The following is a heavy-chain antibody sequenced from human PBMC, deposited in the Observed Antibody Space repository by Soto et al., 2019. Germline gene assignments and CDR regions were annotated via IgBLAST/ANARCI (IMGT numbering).Heavy chain of an antibody. CDR2: ILYSGTT. Sequence: QLQLQESGPGLVKPSETLSLTCSVSGGSISSSSYYWGWIRQPPGKGLEWIGTILYSGTTNYNPSHKSRSTISVDTSKNQFSLKLNSVTAADTAVYYCARERYRRRNWFDPWGQGILVAVSS. J-gene: IGHJ5*02. CDR1: GGSISSSSYY. D-gene: IGHD1-26*01. CDR3: ARERYRRRNWFDP. V-gene: IGHV4-39*02.